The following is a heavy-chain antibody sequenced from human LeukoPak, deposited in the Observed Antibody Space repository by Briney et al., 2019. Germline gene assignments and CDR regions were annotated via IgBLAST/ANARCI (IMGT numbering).Heavy chain of an antibody. CDR2: INPNSGGT. Sequence: ASVKVSCKASVYTFTGYYMHWVRQAPGQGLEGMGWINPNSGGTNYAQKFQGRVTMTRDTSISTAYMELSRLRSDDTAVYYCARGMERYDYVWGSYPRGGNFDYWGQGTLVTVSS. CDR1: VYTFTGYY. CDR3: ARGMERYDYVWGSYPRGGNFDY. V-gene: IGHV1-2*02. D-gene: IGHD3-16*02. J-gene: IGHJ4*02.